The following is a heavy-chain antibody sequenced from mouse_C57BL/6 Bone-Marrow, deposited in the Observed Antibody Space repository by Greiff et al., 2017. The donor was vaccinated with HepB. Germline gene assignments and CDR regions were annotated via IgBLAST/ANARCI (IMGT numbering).Heavy chain of an antibody. CDR2: ISSGSSTI. D-gene: IGHD2-5*01. CDR3: ARSNLGWFAY. V-gene: IGHV5-17*01. Sequence: VESGGGLVKPGGSLKLSCAASGFTFSDYGMHWVRQAPEKGLEWVAYISSGSSTIYYADKVKGRFTISRDNAKNTLFLQMTSLRSEDTAMYYCARSNLGWFAYWGQGTLVTVSA. CDR1: GFTFSDYG. J-gene: IGHJ3*01.